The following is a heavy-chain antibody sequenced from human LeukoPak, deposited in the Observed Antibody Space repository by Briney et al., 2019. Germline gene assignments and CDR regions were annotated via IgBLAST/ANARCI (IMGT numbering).Heavy chain of an antibody. V-gene: IGHV3-33*06. CDR1: GFDFSRCG. D-gene: IGHD3-22*01. J-gene: IGHJ4*02. CDR3: AKEAQSSGRYLPEYYFDS. CDR2: IWFDESNK. Sequence: PGRSLRLSCEGSGFDFSRCGMHWVRQAPGKGLEWVAMIWFDESNKYYVDSVQGRFTISRDNSKNMMYLQMNSLRVEDTAVYYCAKEAQSSGRYLPEYYFDSWGQGTLVTVSS.